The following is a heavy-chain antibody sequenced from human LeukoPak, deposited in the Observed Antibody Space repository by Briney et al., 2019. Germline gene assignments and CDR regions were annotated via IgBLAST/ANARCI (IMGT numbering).Heavy chain of an antibody. V-gene: IGHV3-7*02. Sequence: PGGSLRLSCAASGFTFSNYWMIWVRQAPGKGLEWVGNIKQDGSEKRYADSVRGRFSISRDNAKNSLYLQMNSLRDEDTAVYYCARVRAGYYLDYWGQGTLVTVSS. D-gene: IGHD5-24*01. CDR1: GFTFSNYW. J-gene: IGHJ4*02. CDR2: IKQDGSEK. CDR3: ARVRAGYYLDY.